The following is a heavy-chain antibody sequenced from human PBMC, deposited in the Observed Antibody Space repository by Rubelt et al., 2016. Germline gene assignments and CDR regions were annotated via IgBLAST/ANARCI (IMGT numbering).Heavy chain of an antibody. CDR1: GGTFSSYA. D-gene: IGHD2-2*02. Sequence: QVQLVQSGAEVKKPGSSVKVSCKASGGTFSSYAISWVRQAPGQGLEWMGGIIPIFGTANYARRFQGGVTVTAEESTRTAYMELSSLGSEDTAVYYCARGPAAIYLFDYWGQGTLVTVSS. V-gene: IGHV1-69*01. CDR2: IIPIFGTA. CDR3: ARGPAAIYLFDY. J-gene: IGHJ4*02.